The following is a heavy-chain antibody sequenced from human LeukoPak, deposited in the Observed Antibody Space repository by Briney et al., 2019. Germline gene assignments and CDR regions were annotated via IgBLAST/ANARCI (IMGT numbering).Heavy chain of an antibody. J-gene: IGHJ5*02. CDR1: GYSFTSYW. V-gene: IGHV5-51*01. Sequence: GESLKISCKGSGYSFTSYWIGWVRQLPGKGLEWMGIIYPGDSDTRYSPSFQGQVTISADKSISTAHLQWSSLKASDTAMYYCARLGITGTTGYYNWFDPWGQGTLVTVSS. CDR3: ARLGITGTTGYYNWFDP. D-gene: IGHD1-7*01. CDR2: IYPGDSDT.